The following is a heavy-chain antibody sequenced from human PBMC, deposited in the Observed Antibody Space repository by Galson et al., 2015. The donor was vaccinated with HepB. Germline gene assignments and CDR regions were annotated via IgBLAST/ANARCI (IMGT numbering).Heavy chain of an antibody. CDR3: ARDFPGRMVRGIVYYYYGMDV. V-gene: IGHV1-18*04. Sequence: SVKVSCKASGYTFTSYGISWGRQAPGQGLEWMGWISAYNGNTNYAQKLQGRVTMTTDTSTSTAYMELRSLRSDDTAVYYCARDFPGRMVRGIVYYYYGMDVWGQGTTVTVSS. J-gene: IGHJ6*02. D-gene: IGHD3-10*01. CDR2: ISAYNGNT. CDR1: GYTFTSYG.